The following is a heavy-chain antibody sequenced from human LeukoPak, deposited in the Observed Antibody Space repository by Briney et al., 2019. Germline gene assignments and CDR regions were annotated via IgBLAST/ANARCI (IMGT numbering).Heavy chain of an antibody. V-gene: IGHV3-15*01. D-gene: IGHD3-10*01. CDR3: TTVTMVRDYGY. Sequence: PGGSLRLSCAASGFPFSDDWMSWVRQAPGKGLEWVGRIKKKGDGGTTDYAAPVKGRFTISRDDSKNMLYLEMNNLKIEDTAVYYCTTVTMVRDYGYWGQGTLVTVSS. J-gene: IGHJ4*02. CDR1: GFPFSDDW. CDR2: IKKKGDGGTT.